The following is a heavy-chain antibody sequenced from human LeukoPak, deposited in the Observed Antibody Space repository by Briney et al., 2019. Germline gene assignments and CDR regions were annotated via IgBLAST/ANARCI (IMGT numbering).Heavy chain of an antibody. D-gene: IGHD1-26*01. Sequence: SETLSLTCTVSGYSISNGYYWGWIRQPPGKGLEWIGSIYHSGGTYYNPSLKSRVIISVDTSKNQFSLKLSSVTAADTAMYYCARGNSGSYYWYFDLWGRGTLVTVSS. CDR3: ARGNSGSYYWYFDL. V-gene: IGHV4-38-2*02. CDR2: IYHSGGT. J-gene: IGHJ2*01. CDR1: GYSISNGYY.